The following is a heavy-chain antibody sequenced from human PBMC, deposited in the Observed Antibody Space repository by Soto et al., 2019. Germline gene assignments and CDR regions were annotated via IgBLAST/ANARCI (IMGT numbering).Heavy chain of an antibody. CDR2: IYWDDDK. J-gene: IGHJ5*02. D-gene: IGHD3-10*01. CDR3: AHGTIWLGRSNWFDP. CDR1: GFSLSTSGVG. Sequence: QITLKESGPTLVKPTQTLTLTCTFSGFSLSTSGVGVGWIRQPPGKALEWLALIYWDDDKRYSPSLKSRLTITTDTSKNQVVLTMTNMDPVDTATYYCAHGTIWLGRSNWFDPWGQGTLVTVSS. V-gene: IGHV2-5*02.